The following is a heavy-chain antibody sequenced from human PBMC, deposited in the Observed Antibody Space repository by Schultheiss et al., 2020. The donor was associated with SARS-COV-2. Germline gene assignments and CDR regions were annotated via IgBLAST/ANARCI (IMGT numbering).Heavy chain of an antibody. D-gene: IGHD1-26*01. V-gene: IGHV4-61*08. CDR3: ARSVGATRVDF. CDR1: GDSISSGGYS. J-gene: IGHJ4*02. Sequence: SQTLSLTCIVSGDSISSGGYSWSWIRQPPGKGLEWIGYIRYSGSTNYNPSLKSRVTMSVDTSKNQFSLKLTSVTADTAVYYCARSVGATRVDFWGQGTLVTVSS. CDR2: IRYSGST.